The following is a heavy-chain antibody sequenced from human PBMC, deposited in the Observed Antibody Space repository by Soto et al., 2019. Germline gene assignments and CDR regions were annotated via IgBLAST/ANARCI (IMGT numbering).Heavy chain of an antibody. Sequence: QVQLQQWGAGLLKPSETLSLTCAVYGGSFSGYYWSWIRQPPGKGLEWIGEINHSGSTNSNPPLKSRVTMQVDQSKNQFSLKLSSVTAADTAVYYCARVIDSSLTFDYWGQGTLVTVSS. CDR1: GGSFSGYY. V-gene: IGHV4-34*01. CDR3: ARVIDSSLTFDY. CDR2: INHSGST. J-gene: IGHJ4*02. D-gene: IGHD5-18*01.